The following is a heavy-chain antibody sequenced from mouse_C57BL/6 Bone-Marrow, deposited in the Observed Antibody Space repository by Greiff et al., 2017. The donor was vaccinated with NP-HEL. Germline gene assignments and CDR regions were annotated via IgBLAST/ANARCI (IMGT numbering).Heavy chain of an antibody. J-gene: IGHJ2*01. CDR1: GYAFSSYW. CDR3: AREILDSIYYYGSSFDY. CDR2: IYPGDGDT. V-gene: IGHV1-80*01. D-gene: IGHD1-1*01. Sequence: QVQLQQSGAELVKPGASVKISCKASGYAFSSYWMNWVKQRPGKGLEWIGQIYPGDGDTNYNGKFKGKATLTADKSSSTAYMQLSSLTSEDSAVYFCAREILDSIYYYGSSFDYWGQGTTLTVSS.